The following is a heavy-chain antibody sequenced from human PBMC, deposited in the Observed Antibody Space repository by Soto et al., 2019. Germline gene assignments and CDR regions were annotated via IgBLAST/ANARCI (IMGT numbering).Heavy chain of an antibody. J-gene: IGHJ3*01. Sequence: SQTLSLTCAISGDSVSSNSAAWNWIRQSPSRGLEWLGRTYYRSKWNNDYAISVKSRITINPDTSKNQFSLQLNSVTPEDTAVYSCPRDIAQVPGSLGDAFDVWGQGTMVTVSS. V-gene: IGHV6-1*01. D-gene: IGHD3-16*02. CDR3: PRDIAQVPGSLGDAFDV. CDR2: TYYRSKWNN. CDR1: GDSVSSNSAA.